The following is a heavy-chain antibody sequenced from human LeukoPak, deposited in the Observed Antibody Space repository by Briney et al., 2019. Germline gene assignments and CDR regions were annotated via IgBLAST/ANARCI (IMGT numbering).Heavy chain of an antibody. CDR3: AHVSAELYFDY. V-gene: IGHV3-30*04. D-gene: IGHD1-1*01. CDR1: GFTLSSYA. CDR2: ISYDGSNK. J-gene: IGHJ4*02. Sequence: GGSLRLSCAASGFTLSSYAMHWVRQAPGKGLEWVAVISYDGSNKYYADSVKGRFTISRDNSKNTLYLQMNSLRAEDTAVYYCAHVSAELYFDYWGQGTLVTVSS.